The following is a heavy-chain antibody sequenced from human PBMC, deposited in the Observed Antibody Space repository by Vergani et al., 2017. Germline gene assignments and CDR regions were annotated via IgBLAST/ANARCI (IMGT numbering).Heavy chain of an antibody. V-gene: IGHV2-5*02. J-gene: IGHJ5*02. D-gene: IGHD2-2*01. CDR3: AHSSGPAAIFPRWFDP. CDR1: GFSLSTSGVG. Sequence: QITLKESGPTLVKPTQTLTLTCTFSGFSLSTSGVGVGWIRQPPGKALEWLALIYWDDDKRYSPSLKSRLTSTKDTTKNQVVLTMTNMDPVDTAKYYCAHSSGPAAIFPRWFDPWGQGTLVTVSS. CDR2: IYWDDDK.